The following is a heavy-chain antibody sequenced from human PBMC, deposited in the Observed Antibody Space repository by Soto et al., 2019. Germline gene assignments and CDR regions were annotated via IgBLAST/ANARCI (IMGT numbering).Heavy chain of an antibody. J-gene: IGHJ4*02. V-gene: IGHV1-2*04. CDR2: INPNSGGT. Sequence: GASVKVSCKASGYTFTGYYMHWVRQAPGQGLEWMGWINPNSGGTNYAQKFQGWVTMTRDTSISTAYMELSRLRSDDTAVYYCARAHSSGWYQSLDYWGQGTLVTVSS. CDR1: GYTFTGYY. CDR3: ARAHSSGWYQSLDY. D-gene: IGHD6-19*01.